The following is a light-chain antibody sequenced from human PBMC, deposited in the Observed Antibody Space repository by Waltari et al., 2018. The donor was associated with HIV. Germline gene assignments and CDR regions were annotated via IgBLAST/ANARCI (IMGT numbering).Light chain of an antibody. Sequence: SYDLTQPPSLSVSPGQTASITCSGDKLGQKYAHWYQQKPGQSPVGVIYQDNKRPSEIPERFSGSNSGNTATLTISGTQAMDEADYYCQAWDRSTAIFGGGTKLTVL. CDR2: QDN. J-gene: IGLJ2*01. CDR1: KLGQKY. CDR3: QAWDRSTAI. V-gene: IGLV3-1*01.